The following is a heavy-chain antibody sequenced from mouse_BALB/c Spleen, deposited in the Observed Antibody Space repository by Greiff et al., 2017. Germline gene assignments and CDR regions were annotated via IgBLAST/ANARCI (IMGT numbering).Heavy chain of an antibody. Sequence: VQRVESGPGLVAPSQSLSITCTVSGFSLTSYGVHWVRQPPGKGLEWLGVIWAGGSTNYNSALMSRLSISKDNSKSQVFLKMNSLQTDDTAMYYCARERGNYPYYYAMDYWGQGTSVTVSS. D-gene: IGHD2-1*01. CDR1: GFSLTSYG. J-gene: IGHJ4*01. CDR2: IWAGGST. V-gene: IGHV2-9*02. CDR3: ARERGNYPYYYAMDY.